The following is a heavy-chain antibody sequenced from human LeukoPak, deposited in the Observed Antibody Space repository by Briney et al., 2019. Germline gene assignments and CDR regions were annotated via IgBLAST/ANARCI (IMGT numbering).Heavy chain of an antibody. Sequence: PGGSLRLSCAASGFTFSSYALHWVRQAPGKGLEWVAVISYDGSNKYYADSVKGRFTISRDNSKNTLYLQMNSLRSEDTAVYYCASRVVGAIGVGAFDIWGQGTMVTVSS. CDR1: GFTFSSYA. CDR2: ISYDGSNK. D-gene: IGHD2-15*01. V-gene: IGHV3-30-3*01. J-gene: IGHJ3*02. CDR3: ASRVVGAIGVGAFDI.